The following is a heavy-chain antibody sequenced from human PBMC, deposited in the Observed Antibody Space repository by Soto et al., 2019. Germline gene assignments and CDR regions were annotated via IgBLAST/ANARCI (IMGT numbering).Heavy chain of an antibody. D-gene: IGHD3-16*02. J-gene: IGHJ4*02. V-gene: IGHV3-15*01. CDR3: TTDSGDYVWGSYRYFDY. CDR1: GFTFSNAW. Sequence: VGSLRLSCAASGFTFSNAWMSWVRQAPGKGLEWVGRIKSKTDGGTTDYAAPVKGRFTISRDDSKNTLYLQMNSLKTEDTAVYYCTTDSGDYVWGSYRYFDYWGQGTLVTVSS. CDR2: IKSKTDGGTT.